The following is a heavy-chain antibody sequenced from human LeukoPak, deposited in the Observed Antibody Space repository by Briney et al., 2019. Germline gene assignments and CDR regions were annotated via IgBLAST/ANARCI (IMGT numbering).Heavy chain of an antibody. CDR2: INPNSGGT. Sequence: ASVKVSCKASGYTFNGYYIHWVRQAPGQGLEWMGWINPNSGGTNYAQKFQGRVTMTRDTSISTAYMELSRLRSDDTAVYYCARLEDLYSGSYYDLDYWGQGTLVTVSS. D-gene: IGHD1-26*01. J-gene: IGHJ4*02. CDR1: GYTFNGYY. V-gene: IGHV1-2*02. CDR3: ARLEDLYSGSYYDLDY.